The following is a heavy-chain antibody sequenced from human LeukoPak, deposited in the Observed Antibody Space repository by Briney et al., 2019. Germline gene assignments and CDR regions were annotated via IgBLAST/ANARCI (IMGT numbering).Heavy chain of an antibody. CDR1: GYTFTGYY. D-gene: IGHD6-13*01. V-gene: IGHV1-2*02. J-gene: IGHJ4*02. CDR2: INPNSGGT. CDR3: ARVKGQQLVVGGFDY. Sequence: ASVKVSCKASGYTFTGYYMHWVRQAPGQGLEWMGWINPNSGGTSYTQKFQGRVTVTRDTSISTAYMELSRLRSDDTAVYYCARVKGQQLVVGGFDYWGQGTLVTVSS.